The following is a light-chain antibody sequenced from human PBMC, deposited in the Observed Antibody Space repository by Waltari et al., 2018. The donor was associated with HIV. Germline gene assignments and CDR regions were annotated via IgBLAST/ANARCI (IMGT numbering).Light chain of an antibody. J-gene: IGLJ2*01. Sequence: QSALTQPPSASGSHGQSVTMSCTGTSSDIGCYNYVSWYQQHPGKAPNLIMTEVTKRPSGVPDRFSGSKSGNTASLTVSGLQAEDEAHYYCSSYAPTNKFYVLFGGGTTLTVL. CDR3: SSYAPTNKFYVL. CDR2: EVT. CDR1: SSDIGCYNY. V-gene: IGLV2-8*01.